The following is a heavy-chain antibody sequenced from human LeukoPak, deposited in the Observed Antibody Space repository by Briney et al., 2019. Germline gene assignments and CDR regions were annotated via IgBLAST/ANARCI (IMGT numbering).Heavy chain of an antibody. V-gene: IGHV4-39*07. CDR3: ASDDIVLMR. CDR2: IYYSGST. Sequence: PSETLSLTCTVSGGSISSSSYYWGWIRQPPGKGLEWIGSIYYSGSTYYNPSLKSRVTISVDTSKNQFSLKLSSVTAADTAVYYCASDDIVLMRWGQGTLVTVSS. J-gene: IGHJ4*02. D-gene: IGHD2-8*01. CDR1: GGSISSSSYY.